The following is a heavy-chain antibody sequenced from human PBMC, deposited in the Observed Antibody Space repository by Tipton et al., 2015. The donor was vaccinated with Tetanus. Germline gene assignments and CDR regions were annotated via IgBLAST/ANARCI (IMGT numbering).Heavy chain of an antibody. Sequence: SLRLSCAASGFTSESHYMHWVRQAPGKGLEWVANIKQDGSEKYYVDSVKGRFTISRDNAKNSLYLQMNSLRAEDTAVYYCARIRTGHYTDFDCWGLGTLVTVSS. V-gene: IGHV3-7*01. D-gene: IGHD4-11*01. J-gene: IGHJ4*02. CDR2: IKQDGSEK. CDR1: GFTSESHY. CDR3: ARIRTGHYTDFDC.